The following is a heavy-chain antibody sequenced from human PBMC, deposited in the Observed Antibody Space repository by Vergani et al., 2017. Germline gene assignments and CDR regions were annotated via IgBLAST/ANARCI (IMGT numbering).Heavy chain of an antibody. CDR1: GGSISSGGYY. CDR2: IYYSGST. V-gene: IGHV4-31*03. CDR3: ARVDLHPYYYYYYRDV. Sequence: QVQLQESGPGLVKPSQTLFLTCTVSGGSISSGGYYWSWIRQHPGKGLEWIGYIYYSGSTYYNPSLKSRVTISVDTSKNQFSLKLSSVTAADTAVYYCARVDLHPYYYYYYRDVWGKGTTVTVS. D-gene: IGHD3/OR15-3a*01. J-gene: IGHJ6*03.